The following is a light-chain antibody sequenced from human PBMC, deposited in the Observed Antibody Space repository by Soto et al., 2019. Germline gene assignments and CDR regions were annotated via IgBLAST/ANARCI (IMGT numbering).Light chain of an antibody. CDR3: SAYSSGATHVV. CDR1: SSDIGGLYNY. V-gene: IGLV2-14*03. Sequence: QSALTQPASVSGSPGQSITISCTGTSSDIGGLYNYVSWYQQHPGKAPKLLIYDVNDWPSGVSDRFSGSKSGNTASLTISGLQAEDEADYFCSAYSSGATHVVFGGGTQLTVL. CDR2: DVN. J-gene: IGLJ2*01.